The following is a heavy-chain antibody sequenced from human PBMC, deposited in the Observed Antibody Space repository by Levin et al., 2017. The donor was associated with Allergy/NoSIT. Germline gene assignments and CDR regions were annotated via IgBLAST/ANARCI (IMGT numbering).Heavy chain of an antibody. J-gene: IGHJ4*02. V-gene: IGHV3-21*01. D-gene: IGHD6-19*01. Sequence: ASVKVSCAASGFTFSSYRMNWVRQAPGKGLEWVSSISSSSSYIYYADSVKGRFTISRDNAKNSLYLQMNSLRAEDTAVYYCARAPGAAYSSGSADYWGQGTLVTVSS. CDR3: ARAPGAAYSSGSADY. CDR1: GFTFSSYR. CDR2: ISSSSSYI.